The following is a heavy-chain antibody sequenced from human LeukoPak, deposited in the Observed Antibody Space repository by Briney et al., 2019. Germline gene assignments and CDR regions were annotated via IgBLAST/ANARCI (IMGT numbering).Heavy chain of an antibody. CDR3: ARDRGYYDSSGQRYWYFDL. Sequence: SETLSLTCTVSGGSISSYYWSWIRQPPGKGLEWIGYIYYSGSTYYNPSLKSRVTISVDTSKNQFSLKLSSVTAADTAVYYCARDRGYYDSSGQRYWYFDLWGRGTLVTVSS. V-gene: IGHV4-59*12. CDR2: IYYSGST. D-gene: IGHD3-22*01. J-gene: IGHJ2*01. CDR1: GGSISSYY.